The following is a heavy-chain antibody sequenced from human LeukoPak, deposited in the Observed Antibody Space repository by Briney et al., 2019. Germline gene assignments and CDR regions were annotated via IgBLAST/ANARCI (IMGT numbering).Heavy chain of an antibody. J-gene: IGHJ5*02. CDR2: ISSSSSYI. CDR3: ARDRHSSSFGPFDP. Sequence: GGYLRLSCAASGFTFSSYSMNWVRQAPGKGLEWVSSISSSSSYIYYADSVKGRFTISRDNAKNSLYLQMNSLRAEDTAVYYCARDRHSSSFGPFDPWGQGTLVTVSS. D-gene: IGHD6-13*01. CDR1: GFTFSSYS. V-gene: IGHV3-21*01.